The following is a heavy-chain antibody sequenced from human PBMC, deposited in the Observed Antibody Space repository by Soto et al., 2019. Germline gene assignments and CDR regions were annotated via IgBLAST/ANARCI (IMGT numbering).Heavy chain of an antibody. D-gene: IGHD3-3*01. J-gene: IGHJ4*02. Sequence: GGSLRLSCAASGFTFSSYGTHWVRQAPGKGLEWVAVISYDGSNKYYADSVKGRFTISRDNSKNTLYLQMNSLRAEDTAVYYCAKARATYYDFWSGYYWVLDYWGQGTLVTVSS. V-gene: IGHV3-30*18. CDR3: AKARATYYDFWSGYYWVLDY. CDR1: GFTFSSYG. CDR2: ISYDGSNK.